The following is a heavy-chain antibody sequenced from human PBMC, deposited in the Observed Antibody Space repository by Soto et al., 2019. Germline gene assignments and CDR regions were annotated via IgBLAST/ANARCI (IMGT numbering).Heavy chain of an antibody. CDR2: ISAYNGNT. V-gene: IGHV1-18*01. Sequence: GASVKVSCKASGYTFTSYGISWVRQAPGQGLEWMGWISAYNGNTNYAQNLQGRVIMTADTSTSTAYMELRSLRSDDTAVYYCTREGSAPYYYYGMDAWGQGTTVTVS. J-gene: IGHJ6*02. CDR1: GYTFTSYG. D-gene: IGHD3-10*01. CDR3: TREGSAPYYYYGMDA.